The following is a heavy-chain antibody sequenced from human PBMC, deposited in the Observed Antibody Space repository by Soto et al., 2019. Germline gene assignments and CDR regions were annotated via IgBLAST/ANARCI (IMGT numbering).Heavy chain of an antibody. V-gene: IGHV4-59*01. D-gene: IGHD6-13*01. J-gene: IGHJ1*01. Sequence: PSETLSLTCNVSGGSISTSYWNWIRQPPGRGLQWIGYIYGGGSTKYNPSLKSRVTLSVDKLKNQVSLKLSSVTATDTAVYYCARNFGSSSWYLFDTWGQGALVTVSS. CDR1: GGSISTSY. CDR3: ARNFGSSSWYLFDT. CDR2: IYGGGST.